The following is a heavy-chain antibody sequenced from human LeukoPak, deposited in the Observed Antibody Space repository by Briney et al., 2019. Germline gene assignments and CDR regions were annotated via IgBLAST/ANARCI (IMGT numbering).Heavy chain of an antibody. CDR3: ATSAYCGGDCYSEYFQH. J-gene: IGHJ1*01. V-gene: IGHV5-51*01. CDR1: GYSFTSYW. D-gene: IGHD2-21*01. Sequence: GASLQISCKGSGYSFTSYWIGWVRQLPGKGLEWMGIIYPGDSDTRYSPSFQGQVTISADKSISTAYLQWSSLKASDTTMYYCATSAYCGGDCYSEYFQHWGQGTLVTVSS. CDR2: IYPGDSDT.